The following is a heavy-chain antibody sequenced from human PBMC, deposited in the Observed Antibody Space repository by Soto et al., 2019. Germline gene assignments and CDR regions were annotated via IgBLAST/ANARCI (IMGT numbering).Heavy chain of an antibody. CDR1: GGSISNYY. J-gene: IGHJ4*02. Sequence: SETLSLTCSVSGGSISNYYWSWIRQHTGKGLEWIGYIYYSGSTYYNPSLKSRVTISVDTSKNQFSLKLSSVTAADTAVYYCASTYYNASSGPFDYWGQGTLVTVSS. V-gene: IGHV4-59*06. CDR2: IYYSGST. D-gene: IGHD3-22*01. CDR3: ASTYYNASSGPFDY.